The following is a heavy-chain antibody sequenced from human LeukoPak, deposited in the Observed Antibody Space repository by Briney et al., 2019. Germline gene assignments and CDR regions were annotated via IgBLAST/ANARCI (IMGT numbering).Heavy chain of an antibody. J-gene: IGHJ5*02. D-gene: IGHD6-19*01. CDR2: IGTAGDT. CDR3: ARPIISGWYYFDP. V-gene: IGHV3-13*01. Sequence: PGGSLRLSCAASGFTFSSFDMHWVRQVAGKGLEWVSAIGTAGDTYYSGSVKGRFTISRQNANNSFYLQMDSLRAGDTAVYYCARPIISGWYYFDPWGQGTLVTVSS. CDR1: GFTFSSFD.